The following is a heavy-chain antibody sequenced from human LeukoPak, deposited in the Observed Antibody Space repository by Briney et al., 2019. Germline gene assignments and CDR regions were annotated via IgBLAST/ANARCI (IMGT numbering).Heavy chain of an antibody. CDR2: IYYSGST. Sequence: SQTLSLTCTVSGGSISSGGYYWSWIRQHPGKGLEWIGYIYYSGSTYYNPSLKSRVTISVDTSKNQFSLKLSSVTAADTAVYYCARALSYDFWSGYPGYFDYWGQGTLVTVSS. CDR1: GGSISSGGYY. D-gene: IGHD3-3*01. CDR3: ARALSYDFWSGYPGYFDY. V-gene: IGHV4-31*03. J-gene: IGHJ4*02.